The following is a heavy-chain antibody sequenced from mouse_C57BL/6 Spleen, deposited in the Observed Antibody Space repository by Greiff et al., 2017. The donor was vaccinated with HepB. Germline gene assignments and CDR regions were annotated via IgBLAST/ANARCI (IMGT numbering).Heavy chain of an antibody. CDR1: GFTFSSYG. CDR2: ISSGGSYT. CDR3: ARRGITTDFDV. V-gene: IGHV5-6*01. J-gene: IGHJ1*03. D-gene: IGHD2-4*01. Sequence: EVQLVESGGDLVKPGGSLKLSCAASGFTFSSYGMSWVRQTPDKRLEWVATISSGGSYTYYPDSVKGRFTISRDNAKNTLYLQMSSLKSEDTAMYYCARRGITTDFDVWGTGTTVTVSS.